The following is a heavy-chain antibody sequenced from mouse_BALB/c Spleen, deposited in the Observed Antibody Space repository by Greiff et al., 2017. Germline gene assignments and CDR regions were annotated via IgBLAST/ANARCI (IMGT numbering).Heavy chain of an antibody. CDR2: IDPYNGGT. CDR1: GYAFTSYN. J-gene: IGHJ4*01. D-gene: IGHD2-4*01. V-gene: IGHV1S135*01. Sequence: VQLQQSGPELVKPGASVKVSCKASGYAFTSYNMYWVKQSHGKSLEWIGYIDPYNGGTSYNQKFKGKATLTVDKSSSTAYMHLNSLTSEDSAVYYCARFYDYEGYYAMDYWGQRTSVTVSS. CDR3: ARFYDYEGYYAMDY.